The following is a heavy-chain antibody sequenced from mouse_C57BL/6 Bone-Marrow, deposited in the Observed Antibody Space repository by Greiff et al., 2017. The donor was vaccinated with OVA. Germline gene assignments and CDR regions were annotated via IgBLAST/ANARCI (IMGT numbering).Heavy chain of an antibody. D-gene: IGHD2-3*01. CDR2: INPSSGYT. CDR1: GYTFTSYT. CDR3: AREDDDWFAY. V-gene: IGHV1-4*01. Sequence: VQLQQSGAELARPGASVKMSCKASGYTFTSYTMNWVNQRPGQGLEWIGYINPSSGYTKYNQKFKDKGTLTADKSSSTAYPQLSILTSEDSAVYYYAREDDDWFAYWGQGTLVTVSA. J-gene: IGHJ3*01.